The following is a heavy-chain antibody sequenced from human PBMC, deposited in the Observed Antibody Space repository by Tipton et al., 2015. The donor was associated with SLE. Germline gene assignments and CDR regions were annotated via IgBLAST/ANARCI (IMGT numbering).Heavy chain of an antibody. CDR1: GGSISSSSYY. CDR2: ISYSGST. V-gene: IGHV4-39*07. J-gene: IGHJ5*02. Sequence: TLSLTCTVSGGSISSSSYYWGWIRQPPGKGLEWIGSISYSGSTYYNPSLKSRVTISIDASKNQFSLKLSSVTAADTAVYYCARGPGLGVVVVTQSDWFDPWGQGTLVTVSS. CDR3: ARGPGLGVVVVTQSDWFDP. D-gene: IGHD2-15*01.